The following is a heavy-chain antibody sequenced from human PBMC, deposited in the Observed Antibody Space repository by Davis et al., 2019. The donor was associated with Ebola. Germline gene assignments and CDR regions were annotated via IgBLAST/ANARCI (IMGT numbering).Heavy chain of an antibody. J-gene: IGHJ5*02. CDR3: ARVNAATGYSRFDL. Sequence: GESLKISCAASGFTFDDYAMHWVRQAPGKGLEWVSAISGSGGSTYYADSVKGRFTISRDNAKNSLYLRMNSLRTEDTALYYCARVNAATGYSRFDLWGQGTLVTVSS. CDR1: GFTFDDYA. D-gene: IGHD3-9*01. V-gene: IGHV3-20*04. CDR2: ISGSGGST.